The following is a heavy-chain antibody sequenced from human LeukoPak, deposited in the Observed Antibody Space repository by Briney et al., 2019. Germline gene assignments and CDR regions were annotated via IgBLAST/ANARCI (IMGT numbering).Heavy chain of an antibody. J-gene: IGHJ5*02. V-gene: IGHV3-30*18. D-gene: IGHD1-26*01. CDR3: AKDSLGATSPWVP. CDR2: ISYDGSNK. Sequence: GSLRLSCAASGFTFSSYGMHWVRQAPGKGLEWVAVISYDGSNKYYADSVKGRFTISRDNSKNTLYLQMNSLRAEDTAVYYCAKDSLGATSPWVPWGQGTLVTVSS. CDR1: GFTFSSYG.